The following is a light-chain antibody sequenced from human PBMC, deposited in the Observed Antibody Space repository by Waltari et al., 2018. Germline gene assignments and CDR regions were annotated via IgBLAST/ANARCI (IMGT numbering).Light chain of an antibody. V-gene: IGKV1-39*01. Sequence: DIQMTQSPSSLSASVGDSVTITCRASQTIDNYLNWYQQKPGKAPKLLIYVASTLQTGVPSRFSGSGSGTEFTLTIGGLQLEDFATYFCQQSDSTPRTFGQGTKVEIK. CDR3: QQSDSTPRT. CDR2: VAS. J-gene: IGKJ1*01. CDR1: QTIDNY.